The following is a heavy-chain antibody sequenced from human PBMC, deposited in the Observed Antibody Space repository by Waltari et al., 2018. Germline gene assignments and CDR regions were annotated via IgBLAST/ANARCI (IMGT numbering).Heavy chain of an antibody. V-gene: IGHV4-4*02. D-gene: IGHD3-9*01. Sequence: QLQESGPGLVQPSGTLSLTCAVSGASFSSSVWLIWVRQPPGKGLDWIGEISHSETTNYGPSLRSRVTISMDKSKNQISLDLTSVTASDTAVYYCASGGLRNFDWAWGQGTLVTVSS. J-gene: IGHJ5*02. CDR2: ISHSETT. CDR1: GASFSSSVW. CDR3: ASGGLRNFDWA.